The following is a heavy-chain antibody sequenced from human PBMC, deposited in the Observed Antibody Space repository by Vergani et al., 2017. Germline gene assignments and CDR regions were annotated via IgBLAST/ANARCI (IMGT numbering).Heavy chain of an antibody. CDR3: ASFEWHTPLDY. V-gene: IGHV3-48*01. Sequence: EVQLVESGGGLVQPGGSLRLSCAASGFPFSSYSMTWVRQAPGKGLEWVSYISRSRSTIYYADSVKGRFPISRDNAKNSLYLQMNSLRAEDTAVYYCASFEWHTPLDYWGQGTLVTVSS. J-gene: IGHJ4*02. CDR2: ISRSRSTI. D-gene: IGHD3-3*01. CDR1: GFPFSSYS.